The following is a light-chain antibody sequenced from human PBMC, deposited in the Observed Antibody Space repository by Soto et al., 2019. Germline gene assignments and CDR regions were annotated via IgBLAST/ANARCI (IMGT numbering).Light chain of an antibody. CDR1: SSNIGAGYD. V-gene: IGLV1-40*01. CDR3: QSYDSSLSGWV. CDR2: GNS. Sequence: QSVLTQPPSVSGAPGQRVTISCTGSSSNIGAGYDVHWYQQRPGTAPKLLIYGNSNRPSGVPDRFSGSKSGTSASLAITGLQAEDEADYYCQSYDSSLSGWVFGGGTQRTFL. J-gene: IGLJ3*02.